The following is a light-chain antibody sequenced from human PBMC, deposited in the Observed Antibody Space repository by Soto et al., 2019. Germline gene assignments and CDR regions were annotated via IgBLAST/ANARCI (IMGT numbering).Light chain of an antibody. CDR2: AAS. J-gene: IGKJ5*01. V-gene: IGKV1-39*01. CDR1: QSISSY. CDR3: QQSYSNPIT. Sequence: DIQMTQSPSSLCASVGDRVTIACRASQSISSYLNWYQQKPGKAPKLLIYAASSLQSGVPSRFSGSGSGTDFTLTISSLQPEDFATYYCQQSYSNPITFGQGTRLEIK.